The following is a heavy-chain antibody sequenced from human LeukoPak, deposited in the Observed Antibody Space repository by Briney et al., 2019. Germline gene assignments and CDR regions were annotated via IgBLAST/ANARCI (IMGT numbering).Heavy chain of an antibody. D-gene: IGHD2-2*01. CDR2: ISGSGGST. Sequence: GGSLRLSGAASGFTFNSYAMSWVRQAPGKGLEGVSAISGSGGSTYYADSVKGGFTISSDNSKNTLYLQMNSLRAEDKAVYYCAKCSRNSCYSLFDYWGQGTLVTVSS. CDR1: GFTFNSYA. V-gene: IGHV3-23*01. J-gene: IGHJ4*02. CDR3: AKCSRNSCYSLFDY.